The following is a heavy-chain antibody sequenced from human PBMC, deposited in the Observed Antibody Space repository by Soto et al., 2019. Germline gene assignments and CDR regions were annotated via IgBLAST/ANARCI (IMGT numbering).Heavy chain of an antibody. CDR1: GVTFDSCS. J-gene: IGHJ5*02. V-gene: IGHV3-21*04. Sequence: GGSLRLSCAASGVTFDSCSMNWIRQAPGKGLEWVSSISGGSDYIYYADSVRGRFTISRDNSQKSLYLQMNSLRDEDTAIYYCVRDGNKFGNWFDPWGQGTLVTVSS. D-gene: IGHD2-15*01. CDR3: VRDGNKFGNWFDP. CDR2: ISGGSDYI.